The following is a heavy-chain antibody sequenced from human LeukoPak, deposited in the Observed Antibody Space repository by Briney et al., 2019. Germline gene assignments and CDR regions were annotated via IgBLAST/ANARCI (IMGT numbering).Heavy chain of an antibody. D-gene: IGHD3-10*01. Sequence: GGSLRLSCAASGFTFSSYAMSWVRQAPGKRLEWVSAISGSGGSTYYADSVKGRFTISRDNSKNTLYLQMNSLRAEDTAVYYCAKASEKYYYGSGSPRDYWGQGTLVTVSS. CDR2: ISGSGGST. J-gene: IGHJ4*02. CDR3: AKASEKYYYGSGSPRDY. CDR1: GFTFSSYA. V-gene: IGHV3-23*01.